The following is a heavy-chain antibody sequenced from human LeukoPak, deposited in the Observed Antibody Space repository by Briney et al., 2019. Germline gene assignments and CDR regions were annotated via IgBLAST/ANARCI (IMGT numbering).Heavy chain of an antibody. CDR1: GYTFTRHG. CDR2: ISGYNGDT. CDR3: ARVLSDCTNGVCYGRGALGTFDY. J-gene: IGHJ4*02. D-gene: IGHD2-8*01. Sequence: ASVKVSCKTSGYTFTRHGVAWVRQAPGQGLEWMGWISGYNGDTSYAQKFQGRVTMTRDTSTSTVYMELSSLRSEDTAVYYCARVLSDCTNGVCYGRGALGTFDYWGQGTLVTVSS. V-gene: IGHV1-18*01.